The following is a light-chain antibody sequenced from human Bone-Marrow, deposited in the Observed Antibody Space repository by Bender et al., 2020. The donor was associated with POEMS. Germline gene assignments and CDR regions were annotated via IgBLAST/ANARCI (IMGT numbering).Light chain of an antibody. CDR1: TGPVTSGHY. V-gene: IGLV7-46*01. CDR2: DTT. J-gene: IGLJ3*02. CDR3: LLSYGDTWV. Sequence: QAAVTQEPSLTVSPGGTVTLTCGSSTGPVTSGHYPYWFQQKPGQAPRTLIYDTTNKQCWTPARFSGSLLGGKAALTLSNAQPEDEAAYYCLLSYGDTWVFGEGTNLTVL.